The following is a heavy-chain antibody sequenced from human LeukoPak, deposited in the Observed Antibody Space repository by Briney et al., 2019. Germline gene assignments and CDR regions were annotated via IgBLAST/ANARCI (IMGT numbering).Heavy chain of an antibody. Sequence: PSETLSLTCTVSGGSISSYYWSWVRQPPGKGLEWIGFIDYSGGTNYNPSLKSRVSISVATSKKQFSLKLSSVTAADTAVYYCARNWGSGGSYLFDYWGQGTLVSVSS. CDR1: GGSISSYY. CDR3: ARNWGSGGSYLFDY. V-gene: IGHV4-59*08. CDR2: IDYSGGT. D-gene: IGHD6-19*01. J-gene: IGHJ4*02.